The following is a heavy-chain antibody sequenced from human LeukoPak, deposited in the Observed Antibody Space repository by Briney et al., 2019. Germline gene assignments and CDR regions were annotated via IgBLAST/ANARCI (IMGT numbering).Heavy chain of an antibody. J-gene: IGHJ6*03. CDR1: GGSISSYY. CDR3: ARVHGADILTGYHRFYYYYMDV. D-gene: IGHD3-9*01. CDR2: IYYSGST. V-gene: IGHV4-59*01. Sequence: SETLSLTCTVFGGSISSYYWSWIRQPPGKGLEWIGYIYYSGSTNYNPSLKSRVTISVDTSKNQFSLKLSSVTAADTAVYYCARVHGADILTGYHRFYYYYMDVWGKGTTVTVSS.